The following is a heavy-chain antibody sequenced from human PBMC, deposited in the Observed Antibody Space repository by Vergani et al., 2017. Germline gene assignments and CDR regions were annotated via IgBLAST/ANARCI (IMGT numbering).Heavy chain of an antibody. CDR3: ARDGGYCSGGICRNYYYYCMDV. V-gene: IGHV3-48*01. D-gene: IGHD2-15*01. CDR1: GFTFSSYS. J-gene: IGHJ6*02. CDR2: ISSSSSTI. Sequence: EVELVESGGGLVQPGGSLRLSCAASGFTFSSYSMNWVRQAPGKGLEWVSYISSSSSTIYYADSVKGRFTISRDNAKNSLYLQMNSLRAEDTAVYYCARDGGYCSGGICRNYYYYCMDVWSQRTTV.